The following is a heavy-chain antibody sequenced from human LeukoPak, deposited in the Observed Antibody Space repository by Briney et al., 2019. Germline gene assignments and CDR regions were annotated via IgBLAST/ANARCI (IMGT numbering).Heavy chain of an antibody. D-gene: IGHD6-13*01. CDR3: ARDWGNSWPDAFDI. CDR2: ISAYNGNT. V-gene: IGHV1-18*01. J-gene: IGHJ3*02. Sequence: ASVKVSCKASGYTFTSYGISWVRQAPGQGREWMGWISAYNGNTNYAQKLQGRVTMTTDTSTSTAYMELRSLRSDDTAVYYCARDWGNSWPDAFDIWGQGTMVTVSS. CDR1: GYTFTSYG.